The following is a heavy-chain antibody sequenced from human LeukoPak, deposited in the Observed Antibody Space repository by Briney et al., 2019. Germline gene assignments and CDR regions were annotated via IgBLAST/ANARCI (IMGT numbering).Heavy chain of an antibody. CDR2: ISSSSSYI. J-gene: IGHJ3*02. D-gene: IGHD5-18*01. V-gene: IGHV3-21*01. Sequence: GGSLRLPCAASGFTFSSYSMNWVRQAPGKGLEWVSSISSSSSYIYYADSVKGRFTISRDNAKNSLYLQMNSLRAEDTAVYYCARGGANTADAFDIWGQGTMITVSS. CDR3: ARGGANTADAFDI. CDR1: GFTFSSYS.